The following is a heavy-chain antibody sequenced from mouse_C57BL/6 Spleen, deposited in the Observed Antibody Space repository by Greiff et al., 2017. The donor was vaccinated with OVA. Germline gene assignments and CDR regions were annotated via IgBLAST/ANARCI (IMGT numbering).Heavy chain of an antibody. CDR2: INPNNGGT. V-gene: IGHV1-26*01. D-gene: IGHD4-1*01. CDR1: GYTFTDYY. J-gene: IGHJ2*01. Sequence: VQLQQSGPELVKPGASVKISCKASGYTFTDYYMNWVKQSHGKSLEWIGDINPNNGGTSYNQKFKGKATLTVDKSSSTAYMELRSLTSEDSAVYYGARKKLGRNYFDYWGQGTTLTVSS. CDR3: ARKKLGRNYFDY.